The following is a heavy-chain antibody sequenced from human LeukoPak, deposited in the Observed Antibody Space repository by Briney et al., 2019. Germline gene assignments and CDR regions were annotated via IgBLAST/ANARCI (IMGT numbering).Heavy chain of an antibody. Sequence: GGSLRLSCAASGFTFSSNWMHWVRQAPGKGLVRVSRINEDGSTTNYADSVKGRSTIFRDNAKNALYLQMNSLRAEDTAVYYCVRDLGGRSGHWGQGTLVTVSS. CDR2: INEDGSTT. V-gene: IGHV3-74*01. CDR3: VRDLGGRSGH. CDR1: GFTFSSNW. J-gene: IGHJ4*02. D-gene: IGHD1-26*01.